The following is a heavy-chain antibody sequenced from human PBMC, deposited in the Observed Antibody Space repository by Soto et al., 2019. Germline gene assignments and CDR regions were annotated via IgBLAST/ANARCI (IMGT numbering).Heavy chain of an antibody. Sequence: QAQLVQSGPEVKKPGASVNVSCKASGYDYVTYAITWVRQRPGQGLEWMGWISTLNGNTNYAQNFQGRVTMTTDTSTRIAHLELKSLRSDDTAVYYCARRVQVWLPDYYGMDVWGQGTTVTVSS. V-gene: IGHV1-18*01. CDR3: ARRVQVWLPDYYGMDV. CDR1: GYDYVTYA. D-gene: IGHD5-18*01. CDR2: ISTLNGNT. J-gene: IGHJ6*02.